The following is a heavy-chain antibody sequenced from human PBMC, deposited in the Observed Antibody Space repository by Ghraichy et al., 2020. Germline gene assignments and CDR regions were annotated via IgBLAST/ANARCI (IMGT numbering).Heavy chain of an antibody. CDR2: ISGSGHTT. Sequence: GESLNISCAASGFTFSSYAMSWVRQAPGKGLEWVSAISGSGHTTYYAGSVKGRFTISRDNSKNTLYLQMNSLRAEDTAVYYCAKILRGGSGRPIDYWGQGTLVTVSS. V-gene: IGHV3-23*01. J-gene: IGHJ4*02. D-gene: IGHD3-16*01. CDR1: GFTFSSYA. CDR3: AKILRGGSGRPIDY.